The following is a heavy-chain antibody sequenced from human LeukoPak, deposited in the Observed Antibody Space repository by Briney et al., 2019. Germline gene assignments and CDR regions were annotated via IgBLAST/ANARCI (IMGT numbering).Heavy chain of an antibody. CDR3: AREAESTFDY. CDR2: TYYRSKWYN. Sequence: SQTLSLTRVISGDSVSTYSAAWNWIRQSPSGGLEWLGRTYYRSKWYNNYAPSVKSRITINRDTSKNQLSLQLKSVTPEDTAVYYCAREAESTFDYWGQGTLVTVSS. CDR1: GDSVSTYSAA. J-gene: IGHJ4*02. V-gene: IGHV6-1*01.